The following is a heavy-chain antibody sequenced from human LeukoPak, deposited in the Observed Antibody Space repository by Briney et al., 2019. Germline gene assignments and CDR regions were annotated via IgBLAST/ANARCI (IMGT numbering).Heavy chain of an antibody. Sequence: GRSLRLSCAASGFTFSSYGMHWVRQAPGKGLEWVSFIGYDDKKYFADSVKGRVTISRDNSKNTVYLQVDSLRAEDTAVYYCAKDNIPDGYRYFDSWGQGTLVTVSS. V-gene: IGHV3-30*02. CDR3: AKDNIPDGYRYFDS. D-gene: IGHD5-12*01. CDR2: IGYDDKK. J-gene: IGHJ4*02. CDR1: GFTFSSYG.